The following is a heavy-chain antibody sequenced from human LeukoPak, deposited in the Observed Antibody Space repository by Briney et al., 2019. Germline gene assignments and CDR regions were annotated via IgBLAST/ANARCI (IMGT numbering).Heavy chain of an antibody. CDR3: ASSYYDFWNGYSVDY. CDR2: INSDGSST. D-gene: IGHD3-3*01. Sequence: PGGSLRLSCAASGFTFSSYWMHWVRQAPGKGLVWVSRINSDGSSTSYADSVKGRFTISRDNAKNTLYLQMNSLRAEDTAVYYCASSYYDFWNGYSVDYWGQGTLVTVSS. V-gene: IGHV3-74*01. J-gene: IGHJ4*02. CDR1: GFTFSSYW.